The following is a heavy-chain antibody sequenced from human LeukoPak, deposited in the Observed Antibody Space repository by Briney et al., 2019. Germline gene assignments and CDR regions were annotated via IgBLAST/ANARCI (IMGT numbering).Heavy chain of an antibody. D-gene: IGHD1-26*01. J-gene: IGHJ4*02. CDR3: KSGGAAPGSFDY. V-gene: IGHV3-7*01. CDR1: GFTFTRFW. CDR2: IKHDGSEQ. Sequence: GGSLRLSCAASGFTFTRFWMSWMRQAPGKGLQWVANIKHDGSEQYYVDSVKGRITISRDNAKNSLLLQMNSLGVEDTAVYYCKSGGAAPGSFDYWGQGALVTVSS.